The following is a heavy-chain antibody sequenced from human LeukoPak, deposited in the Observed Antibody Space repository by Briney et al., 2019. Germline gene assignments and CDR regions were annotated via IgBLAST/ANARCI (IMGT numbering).Heavy chain of an antibody. V-gene: IGHV3-21*01. CDR3: ARVNARELKGFDY. J-gene: IGHJ4*02. Sequence: GGSLRLSCAASGFTFSSYSMNWVRQAPGKGLEWVSSISSSSSYIYYADSVKGRFTISRDNAKNSLYLQMNSLRAEDTAVYYCARVNARELKGFDYWGQGTLVTVSS. CDR2: ISSSSSYI. CDR1: GFTFSSYS. D-gene: IGHD1-26*01.